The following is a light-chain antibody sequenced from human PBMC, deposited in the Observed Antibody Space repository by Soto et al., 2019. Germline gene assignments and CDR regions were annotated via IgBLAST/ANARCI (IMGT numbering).Light chain of an antibody. CDR3: QTYNNLPSYT. Sequence: EIVMTQSPATLSVSPGERATLSCRASQSVSSNFAWYQRKPGQAPRLLIYGASTRATGIPARFSGSGSGTEFTLTISRLQSEAFAVYYCQTYNNLPSYTFGQGTTLEIK. V-gene: IGKV3-15*01. CDR2: GAS. J-gene: IGKJ2*01. CDR1: QSVSSN.